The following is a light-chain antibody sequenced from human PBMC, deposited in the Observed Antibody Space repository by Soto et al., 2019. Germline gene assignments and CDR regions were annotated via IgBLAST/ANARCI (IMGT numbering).Light chain of an antibody. Sequence: SVLCRSPVLLSLAPGEIDSLSCGASQSISSSFLAWYQQKPGQAPRLLIYGASSRATGIPDRFSGTGSETDFTLTISRLEPEDFAVYYCQQYDNSPITFGQGTRLEIK. CDR3: QQYDNSPIT. CDR2: GAS. CDR1: QSISSSF. J-gene: IGKJ5*01. V-gene: IGKV3-20*01.